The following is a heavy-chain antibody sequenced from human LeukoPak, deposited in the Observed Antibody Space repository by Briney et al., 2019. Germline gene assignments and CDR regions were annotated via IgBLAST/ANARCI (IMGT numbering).Heavy chain of an antibody. J-gene: IGHJ6*02. CDR2: FDPEDGET. Sequence: ASVKVSCKVSGYTLTELSMHWVRQAPGKGLEWMGGFDPEDGETIYAQKFQGRVTMTEDTSTDTAYMELSSLRSEDTAVYYCATDSNWHYYYGMDVWGQGTTVTVSS. D-gene: IGHD6-13*01. CDR3: ATDSNWHYYYGMDV. CDR1: GYTLTELS. V-gene: IGHV1-24*01.